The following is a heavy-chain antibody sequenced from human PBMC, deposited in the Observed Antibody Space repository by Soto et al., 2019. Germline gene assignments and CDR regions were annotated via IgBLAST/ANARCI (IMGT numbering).Heavy chain of an antibody. Sequence: QVQLVESGGGLVKPGGSLRLSCVASGFAFSDYYMTWIRQAPGKGLEWISYISPTGTQAVYADSLRGRFTISRDNAKNSLYLQIHNLRAEDTAVYYCGRDHSVGAPGDHWGQGTLVTVSS. J-gene: IGHJ4*02. D-gene: IGHD1-26*01. CDR2: ISPTGTQA. V-gene: IGHV3-11*06. CDR3: GRDHSVGAPGDH. CDR1: GFAFSDYY.